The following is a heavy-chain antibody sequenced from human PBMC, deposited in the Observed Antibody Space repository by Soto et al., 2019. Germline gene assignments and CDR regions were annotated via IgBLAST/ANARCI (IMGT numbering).Heavy chain of an antibody. Sequence: SQTLSLTCAISGDSVSSNNGAWNWIRQSPSRGLEWLGRTYYRSKWYNDYAGSVKSRISITPDTSKNQFSLQLNSVTPEDTAVYYCSSYRSSSKDFQHWGQGTLVTVSS. V-gene: IGHV6-1*01. CDR1: GDSVSSNNGA. J-gene: IGHJ1*01. CDR2: TYYRSKWYN. D-gene: IGHD6-6*01. CDR3: SSYRSSSKDFQH.